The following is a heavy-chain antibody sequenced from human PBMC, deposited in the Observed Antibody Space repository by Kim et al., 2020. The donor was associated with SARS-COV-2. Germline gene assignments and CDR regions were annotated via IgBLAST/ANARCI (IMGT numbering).Heavy chain of an antibody. CDR1: GYTFTGYY. V-gene: IGHV1-2*02. CDR2: INPNSGGT. D-gene: IGHD3-3*01. CDR3: ARDLAYYDFWSGYPPPHYFDY. Sequence: ASVKVSCKASGYTFTGYYMHWVRQAPGQGLEWMGWINPNSGGTNYAQKFQGRVTMTRDTSISTAYMELSRLRSDDTAVYYCARDLAYYDFWSGYPPPHYFDYWGQGTLVTVSS. J-gene: IGHJ4*02.